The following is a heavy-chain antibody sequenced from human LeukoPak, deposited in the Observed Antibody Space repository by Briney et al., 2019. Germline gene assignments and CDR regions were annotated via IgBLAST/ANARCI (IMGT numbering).Heavy chain of an antibody. D-gene: IGHD5-12*01. J-gene: IGHJ6*03. CDR3: ARVYGDDYYMDV. CDR1: GGSISSYY. V-gene: IGHV4-59*12. CDR2: IYYSGST. Sequence: SETLSLTCTVSGGSISSYYWSWIRQPPGKGLEWIGYIYYSGSTKYNPSLKSRVTISVDTSKNQFSLELSSVTAADTAVYYCARVYGDDYYMDVWGKGTTVTVSS.